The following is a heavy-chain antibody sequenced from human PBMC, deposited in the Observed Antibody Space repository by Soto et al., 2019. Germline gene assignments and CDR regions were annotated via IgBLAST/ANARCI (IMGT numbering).Heavy chain of an antibody. D-gene: IGHD2-2*01. V-gene: IGHV2-5*02. J-gene: IGHJ2*01. CDR3: ARGLGYCISTSCYDWYFDL. CDR2: IYLDDDK. CDR1: GFSLSTSGVG. Sequence: QITLKESGPTLVKPTQTLTLTCTFSGFSLSTSGVGVGWIRQPPGKALEWLALIYLDDDKRYSPSLKSRLTITKDTSKYQVVLTMTNMHPVDTATYYCARGLGYCISTSCYDWYFDLWGRGTLGTGSS.